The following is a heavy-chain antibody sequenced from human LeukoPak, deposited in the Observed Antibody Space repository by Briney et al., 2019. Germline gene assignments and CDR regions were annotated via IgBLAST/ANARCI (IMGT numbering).Heavy chain of an antibody. CDR2: IIPIFGTA. J-gene: IGHJ4*02. CDR3: ARDKGYYYDSGSPYYFDY. Sequence: ASVKVSCKASGGTFSSYAISWVRQAPGQGLEWMGGIIPIFGTANYAQKFQGRVTITADESTSTAYMELSSLRSEDTAVYYCARDKGYYYDSGSPYYFDYWAREPWSPSPQ. D-gene: IGHD3-22*01. CDR1: GGTFSSYA. V-gene: IGHV1-69*13.